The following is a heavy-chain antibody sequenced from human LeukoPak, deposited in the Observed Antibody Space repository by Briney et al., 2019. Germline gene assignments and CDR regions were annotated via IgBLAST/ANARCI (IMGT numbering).Heavy chain of an antibody. CDR3: ARESRDDNNNYRPLDY. V-gene: IGHV4-39*07. J-gene: IGHJ4*02. Sequence: SETLSLTCTVSGASISSTIYYWGWIRQPPGKGLEWIGTMYYNGSTYNNPSLKSRVTISGDTSKNQFSLKLSSVTAADTAVYYCARESRDDNNNYRPLDYWGQGTLVTVSS. CDR1: GASISSTIYY. D-gene: IGHD4-11*01. CDR2: MYYNGST.